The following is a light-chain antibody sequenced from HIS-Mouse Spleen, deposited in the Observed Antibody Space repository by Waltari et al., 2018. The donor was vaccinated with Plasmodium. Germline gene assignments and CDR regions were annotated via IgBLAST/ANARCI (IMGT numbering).Light chain of an antibody. CDR1: QSVLHSPNNKNY. J-gene: IGKJ2*01. V-gene: IGKV4-1*01. Sequence: DIVMTQSPDSLAVSLGEVDTINCKSSQSVLHSPNNKNYLAWYQQKPGQPPKLLIYWASTRESGFPDRFSGSGSGTDFTLTISSLQAEDVAVYYCQQYYSTPPYTFGQGTKLEIK. CDR3: QQYYSTPPYT. CDR2: WAS.